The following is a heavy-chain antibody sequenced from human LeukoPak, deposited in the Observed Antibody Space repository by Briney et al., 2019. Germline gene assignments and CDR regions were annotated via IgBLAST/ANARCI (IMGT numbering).Heavy chain of an antibody. CDR3: ARAGHYYYGMDV. J-gene: IGHJ6*02. CDR1: GFTFNTYG. CDR2: IWYDGSNK. V-gene: IGHV3-33*01. Sequence: GRSLRLSCAASGFTFNTYGMHWVRQAPGKGLEWVAIIWYDGSNKYYADSVKGRFTISRDNSTNTLYLQMNSLRAEDTAVYYCARAGHYYYGMDVWGQGTTVTVSS. D-gene: IGHD3-10*01.